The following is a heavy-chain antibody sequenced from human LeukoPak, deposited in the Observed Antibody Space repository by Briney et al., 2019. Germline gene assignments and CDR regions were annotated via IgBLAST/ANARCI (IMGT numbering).Heavy chain of an antibody. CDR1: GGSISSYY. J-gene: IGHJ4*02. Sequence: PSETLSLTCTVSGGSISSYYWSWIRQPPGKGLEWIGYIYYSGSTNYNPSLKSRVTISVDTSKNQFSLKLSSVTAADTAVYYCAGHYGSGSYYAYWDQGTLVTVSS. CDR3: AGHYGSGSYYAY. V-gene: IGHV4-59*01. CDR2: IYYSGST. D-gene: IGHD3-10*01.